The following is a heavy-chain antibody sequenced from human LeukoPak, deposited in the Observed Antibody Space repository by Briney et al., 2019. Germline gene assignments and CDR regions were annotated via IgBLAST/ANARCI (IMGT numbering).Heavy chain of an antibody. CDR2: IYYSGST. Sequence: SQTLSLTCTVSGGSISSGDYYWSWIRQPPGKGLEWIGYIYYSGSTYYNPSLKSRVTISVDTSKNQFSLKLSSVTAADTAVYYCARDHYDSSGSLSAFDIWGQGTMVTVS. V-gene: IGHV4-30-4*01. CDR1: GGSISSGDYY. J-gene: IGHJ3*02. D-gene: IGHD3-22*01. CDR3: ARDHYDSSGSLSAFDI.